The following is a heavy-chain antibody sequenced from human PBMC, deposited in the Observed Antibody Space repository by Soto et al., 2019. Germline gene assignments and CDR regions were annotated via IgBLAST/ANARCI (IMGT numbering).Heavy chain of an antibody. CDR2: ISGSGDSA. V-gene: IGHV3-23*01. J-gene: IGHJ6*02. CDR3: AKAGGSTWDYGMDV. D-gene: IGHD2-15*01. CDR1: GVTFIRHA. Sequence: GGFLRLSCAASGVTFIRHAMSWVRQAPGKGLEWVSAISGSGDSAYHADSVKGRFTISRDNSKNTLYLQMNSLRAEDTALYYCAKAGGSTWDYGMDVWGQGTTVTVSS.